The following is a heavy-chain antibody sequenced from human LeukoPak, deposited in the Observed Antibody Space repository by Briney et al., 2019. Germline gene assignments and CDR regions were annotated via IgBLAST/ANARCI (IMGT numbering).Heavy chain of an antibody. CDR2: ISGSSFNYI. Sequence: GGSLRLSCASSGFIFSAYNMVWVRQAPGKGLEWVARISGSSFNYINYADSVKGRFTVSRDNARNSLYLQMNSLRVEDTGVYYCARGDDYLPFDHWGQGNLVTVSS. CDR3: ARGDDYLPFDH. CDR1: GFIFSAYN. V-gene: IGHV3-21*01. J-gene: IGHJ5*02. D-gene: IGHD2/OR15-2a*01.